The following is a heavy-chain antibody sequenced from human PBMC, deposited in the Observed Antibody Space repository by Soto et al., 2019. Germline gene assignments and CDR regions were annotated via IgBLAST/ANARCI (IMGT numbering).Heavy chain of an antibody. D-gene: IGHD1-1*01. Sequence: SETLSLTCTVSGVSITSSSHYWGWIRQPPGKGLECIGNIYYDGNTYYNPSLKSRVTISLDTSKNQFSLQLTSVTAADTALYFCARHDNMTLGSNYLDSWGPGTLVTVSS. V-gene: IGHV4-39*07. CDR3: ARHDNMTLGSNYLDS. J-gene: IGHJ4*02. CDR2: IYYDGNT. CDR1: GVSITSSSHY.